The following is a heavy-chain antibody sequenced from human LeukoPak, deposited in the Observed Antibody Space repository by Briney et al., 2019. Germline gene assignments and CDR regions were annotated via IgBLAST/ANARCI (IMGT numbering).Heavy chain of an antibody. V-gene: IGHV3-66*01. J-gene: IGHJ4*02. CDR2: IYSGGST. Sequence: GGSLRLSCAASGFTVSSNYMSWVRQAPGKGLEWVSVIYSGGSTYYADSVKGRFTISRDNSKNTLYLQMNSLRAEDTAVYYCARGSGSYYPSPLDYWGQGTLVTVSS. CDR1: GFTVSSNY. D-gene: IGHD3-10*01. CDR3: ARGSGSYYPSPLDY.